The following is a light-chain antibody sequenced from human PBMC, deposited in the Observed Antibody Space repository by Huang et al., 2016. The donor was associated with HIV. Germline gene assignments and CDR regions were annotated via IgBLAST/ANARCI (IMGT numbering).Light chain of an antibody. CDR1: QDISNS. CDR3: QHYHNRPA. CDR2: DAS. Sequence: IQMTQSPSSLSASVGDRVTITCQASQDISNSLSWYQQKPGKAPKILIFDASNLETGVPSRFSGSGSGADFTFTISSLQPEDVATYYCQHYHNRPAFGPGTTVDIK. V-gene: IGKV1-33*01. J-gene: IGKJ3*01.